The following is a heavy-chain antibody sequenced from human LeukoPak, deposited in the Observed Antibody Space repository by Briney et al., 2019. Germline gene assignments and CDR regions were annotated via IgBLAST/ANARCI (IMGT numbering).Heavy chain of an antibody. Sequence: PGGSLRLSCAASGYTFSSYAMSWVRQAPGKGLEWVSAISGSGSSTYYADSVKGRFTISRDNSKNTLYLQMNSLRAEDTAVYYCAKGGGWAAAAEFDYWGQGTLVTVSS. V-gene: IGHV3-23*01. J-gene: IGHJ4*02. D-gene: IGHD6-13*01. CDR3: AKGGGWAAAAEFDY. CDR1: GYTFSSYA. CDR2: ISGSGSST.